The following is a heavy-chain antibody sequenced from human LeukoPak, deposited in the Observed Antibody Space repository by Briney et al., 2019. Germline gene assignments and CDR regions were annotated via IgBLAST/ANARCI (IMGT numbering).Heavy chain of an antibody. D-gene: IGHD4-23*01. CDR1: GFTFTSSA. V-gene: IGHV1-58*02. CDR2: IVVGSGNT. J-gene: IGHJ4*02. CDR3: AADNSGGITLDY. Sequence: GASVKVSCKASGFTFTSSAMQWVRQARGQGLEGIGWIVVGSGNTNYAQKFQERVTITRDMSTSTAYMELSSLRSEDTAVYYCAADNSGGITLDYWGQGTLVTVSS.